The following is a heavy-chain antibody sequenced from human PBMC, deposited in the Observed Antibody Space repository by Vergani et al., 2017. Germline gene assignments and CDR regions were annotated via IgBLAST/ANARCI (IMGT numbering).Heavy chain of an antibody. J-gene: IGHJ2*01. CDR1: GFTFSSYS. D-gene: IGHD6-13*01. CDR3: ARDQKQPRWFFDL. V-gene: IGHV3-48*01. CDR2: ISSGSSTI. Sequence: EVQLVESGGGLVQRGGSLRLSCAASGFTFSSYSMNWVRQAPGKGLEWVSYISSGSSTIYYADSVKGRFTISRDNAKNSLYLQMNSLRAEDTAVYYCARDQKQPRWFFDLWGRGTLVTVS.